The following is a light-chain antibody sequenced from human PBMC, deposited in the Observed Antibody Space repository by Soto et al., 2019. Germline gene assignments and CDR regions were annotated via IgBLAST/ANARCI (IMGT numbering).Light chain of an antibody. Sequence: QSALTQPASVSGSPGQSITISCTGTSSDVGGYNYVSWYQHHPGKAPKLMIFDVSNRTSGVSNRFSGSKSGNTAALTISGRQPEDEADYYCSSYTTSNTRQIVFGTGTKLTVL. CDR1: SSDVGGYNY. CDR3: SSYTTSNTRQIV. CDR2: DVS. V-gene: IGLV2-14*03. J-gene: IGLJ1*01.